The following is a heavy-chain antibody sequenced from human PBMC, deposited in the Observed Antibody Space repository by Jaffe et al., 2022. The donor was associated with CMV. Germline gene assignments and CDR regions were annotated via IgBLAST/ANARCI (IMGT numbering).Heavy chain of an antibody. J-gene: IGHJ4*02. CDR3: ARMFAHYDIVSEIDY. D-gene: IGHD3-9*01. CDR2: ISSSGRYI. Sequence: EVQLVESGGGVVETGGSLRLSCETSGFTFKNYWMNWVRQAPGKGPEWVSLISSSGRYIYYVDSVKGRFTISRDNAKNSLYLQMNSLRAEDTAIYYCARMFAHYDIVSEIDYWGQGVLVTVSS. CDR1: GFTFKNYW. V-gene: IGHV3-21*01.